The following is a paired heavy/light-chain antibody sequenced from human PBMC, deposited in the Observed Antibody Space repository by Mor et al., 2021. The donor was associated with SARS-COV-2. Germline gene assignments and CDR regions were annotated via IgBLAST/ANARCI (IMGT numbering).Heavy chain of an antibody. CDR3: ARDAMGGNSPLYGMDV. V-gene: IGHV1-18*01. D-gene: IGHD1-7*01. CDR1: GYYFTSYG. J-gene: IGHJ6*02. CDR2: ISGYSGAA. Sequence: QAQLMQSGVEVKEPGATVSISCKTSGYYFTSYGVHWVRQAPGQSFEWLGWISGYSGAAEYTQALQDRITMTRDTSTDTVFLQLRRLRRDDTAVYYCARDAMGGNSPLYGMDVWGQGTTVIVSS.
Light chain of an antibody. CDR3: QQNYRAPYI. V-gene: IGKV1-39*01. J-gene: IGKJ2*01. Sequence: DIQMTQSPSSLSASVGDTVTITCRASQSISDYLNWYQQKSGQAPKVLTSGATRLQDGVPSRFRASGSGTHFTLTIAGLQPEDLATYFCQQNYRAPYIFGRGTWLDIK. CDR1: QSISDY. CDR2: GAT.